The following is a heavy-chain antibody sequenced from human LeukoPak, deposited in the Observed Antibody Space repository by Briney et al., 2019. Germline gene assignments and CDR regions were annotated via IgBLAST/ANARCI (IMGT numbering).Heavy chain of an antibody. D-gene: IGHD6-13*01. V-gene: IGHV1-69*06. J-gene: IGHJ6*03. CDR3: ARGTAGIAAGGGYYYYYMDV. CDR2: IIPIFGTA. Sequence: SVKVSCKASGGTFSSYAVSWVRQAPGQGLEWMGGIIPIFGTANYAQKFQGRVTITADKSTSTAYMELSSLRSEDTAVYYCARGTAGIAAGGGYYYYYMDVWGKGTTVTVSS. CDR1: GGTFSSYA.